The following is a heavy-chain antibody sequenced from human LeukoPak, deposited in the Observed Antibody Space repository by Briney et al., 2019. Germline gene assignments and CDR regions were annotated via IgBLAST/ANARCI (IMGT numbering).Heavy chain of an antibody. V-gene: IGHV3-30*02. CDR3: AKDHKYSSSSNPDY. J-gene: IGHJ4*02. CDR1: GFTFSSYG. D-gene: IGHD6-6*01. Sequence: GGSLRLSCAASGFTFSSYGMHWVRQAPGKGLEGVAFIRYDGSNKYYADSVKGRFTISRDNSKNTLYLQMNSLRAEDTAVYYCAKDHKYSSSSNPDYWGQGTLVTVSS. CDR2: IRYDGSNK.